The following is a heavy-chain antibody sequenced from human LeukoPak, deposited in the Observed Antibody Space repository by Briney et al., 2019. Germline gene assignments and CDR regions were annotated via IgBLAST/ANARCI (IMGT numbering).Heavy chain of an antibody. CDR3: TRVSSGNYFDY. J-gene: IGHJ4*02. CDR1: GFTFSGSA. D-gene: IGHD6-19*01. Sequence: GGSLTLSCAASGFTFSGSAMHWVRQASGKGLEWVGRIRSKANSYATAYAASVKGRFTISRDDSKNTAYLQMNSLKTEDTAVYYCTRVSSGNYFDYWGQGTLVTVSS. V-gene: IGHV3-73*01. CDR2: IRSKANSYAT.